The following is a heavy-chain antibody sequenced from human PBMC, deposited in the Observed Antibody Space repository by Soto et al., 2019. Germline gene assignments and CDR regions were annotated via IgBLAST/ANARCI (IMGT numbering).Heavy chain of an antibody. V-gene: IGHV3-23*01. J-gene: IGHJ6*02. Sequence: PGGSLRLSCAGSGFTFSDYGTNWVRQAPGKGLEWVSGLTWGGSAYYAESVRGRFTISRDNSKSILYVQMNSLRVEDTAVYYCAKERTSSTYDGMDVWGQGTPVTVSS. CDR2: LTWGGSA. D-gene: IGHD6-6*01. CDR1: GFTFSDYG. CDR3: AKERTSSTYDGMDV.